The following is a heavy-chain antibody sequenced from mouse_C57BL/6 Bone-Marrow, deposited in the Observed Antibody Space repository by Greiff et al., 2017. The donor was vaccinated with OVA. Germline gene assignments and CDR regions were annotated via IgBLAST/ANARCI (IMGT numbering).Heavy chain of an antibody. CDR1: GYTFTSYW. CDR3: ARTASYYSNYWYFDV. J-gene: IGHJ1*03. CDR2: IYPSDSET. D-gene: IGHD2-5*01. Sequence: QVQLQQPGAELVRPGSSVKLSCKASGYTFTSYWMDWVKQRPGQGLEWIGHIYPSDSETHYNQKFKDKATLTVDKSSSPAYMQLSSLTSEDSAVYYCARTASYYSNYWYFDVWGTGTTVTVSS. V-gene: IGHV1-61*01.